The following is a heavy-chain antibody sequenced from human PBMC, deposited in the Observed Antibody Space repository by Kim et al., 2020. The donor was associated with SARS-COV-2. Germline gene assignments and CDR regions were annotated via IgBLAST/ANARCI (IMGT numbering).Heavy chain of an antibody. CDR3: ARVRDYYDSSGSRFDAFDI. Sequence: SETLSLTCTVSGGSISSYYWSWIRQPPGKGLEWIGYIYYSGSTNHNPSLKSRVTISVDTSKNQFSLKLSSVTAADTAVYYCARVRDYYDSSGSRFDAFDIWGQGTMVPVSS. J-gene: IGHJ3*02. CDR2: IYYSGST. D-gene: IGHD3-22*01. CDR1: GGSISSYY. V-gene: IGHV4-59*01.